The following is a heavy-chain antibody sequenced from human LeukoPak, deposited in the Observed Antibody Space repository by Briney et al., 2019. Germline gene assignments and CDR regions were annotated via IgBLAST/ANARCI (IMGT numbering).Heavy chain of an antibody. V-gene: IGHV1-69*05. CDR1: GGTFSSYA. CDR2: IIPIFGTA. Sequence: SVKVSCKASGGTFSSYAISWVRQAPGQGLEWMGRIIPIFGTANYAQKFQGRATITTDESTSTAYMELSSLRSEDTAVYYCASLQVQLGIIGSLDYWGQGTLVTVSS. J-gene: IGHJ4*02. D-gene: IGHD1-1*01. CDR3: ASLQVQLGIIGSLDY.